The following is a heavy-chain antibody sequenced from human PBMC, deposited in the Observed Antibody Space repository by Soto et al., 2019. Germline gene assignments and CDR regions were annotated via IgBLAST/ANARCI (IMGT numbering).Heavy chain of an antibody. V-gene: IGHV3-23*01. D-gene: IGHD3-3*01. CDR2: ISASGSHT. CDR1: AFTLSTSS. Sequence: DVQLLESGGDLVQPGDSLRLSCVASAFTLSTSSMTWIRQAPGRGLEWVSAISASGSHTYYRDSVQGRFTISRDNSKNTLYLQMTSLTVEDTALYYCATRTTVYGGYDYWGQGTLVTVSS. CDR3: ATRTTVYGGYDY. J-gene: IGHJ4*02.